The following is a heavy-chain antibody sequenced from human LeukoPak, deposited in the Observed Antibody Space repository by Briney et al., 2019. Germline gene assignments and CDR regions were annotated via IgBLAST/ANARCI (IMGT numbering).Heavy chain of an antibody. Sequence: PGGSLRLSCAASGFTFSSYAMSWVRQAPGKGLEWVSAISSSGGSTYYADSVKGRFTISRDNSKNTLSLQMNSLRAEDTAVYHCAKGPLYCSSTSCYYFDYWGQGTLVTVSS. V-gene: IGHV3-23*01. D-gene: IGHD2-2*01. CDR1: GFTFSSYA. CDR2: ISSSGGST. CDR3: AKGPLYCSSTSCYYFDY. J-gene: IGHJ4*02.